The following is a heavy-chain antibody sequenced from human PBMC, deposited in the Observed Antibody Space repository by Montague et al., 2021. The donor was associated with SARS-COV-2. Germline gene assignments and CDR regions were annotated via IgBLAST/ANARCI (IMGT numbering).Heavy chain of an antibody. Sequence: SETLSLTCAVSGGSISSSNWWSWVRQPPGKGLEWIGDINHSGSTNYNPPPKSRVTISLDKSTNHFSLKLRSVTAADSGVYYCALPPARARFDPWGQGTLVTVSS. CDR3: ALPPARARFDP. D-gene: IGHD2-2*01. CDR1: GGSISSSNW. V-gene: IGHV4-4*02. CDR2: INHSGST. J-gene: IGHJ5*02.